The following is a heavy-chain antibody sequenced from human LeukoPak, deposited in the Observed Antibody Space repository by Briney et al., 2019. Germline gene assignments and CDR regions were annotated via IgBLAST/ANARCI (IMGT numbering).Heavy chain of an antibody. J-gene: IGHJ4*02. CDR2: IYYSGST. CDR1: VRSISSYY. Sequence: PSETLSLTCTVSVRSISSYYWSWIRQPPGKGLEWFGYIYYSGSTNYNLSLKSRVTISVDTSKNQFSLKLSSVTAADTAVYYCARGPITMVRGVIITPFDYWGQGTLVTVSS. V-gene: IGHV4-59*01. D-gene: IGHD3-10*01. CDR3: ARGPITMVRGVIITPFDY.